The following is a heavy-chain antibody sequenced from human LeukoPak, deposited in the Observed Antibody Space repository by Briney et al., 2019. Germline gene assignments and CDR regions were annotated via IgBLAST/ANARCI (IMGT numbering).Heavy chain of an antibody. Sequence: ASVKVSCKASGGTLSSYAISWVRQAPGQGLEWMGGIIPIFGTANYAQKFQGRVTITADESTSTAYMELSSLRSEDTAVYYCARGPPGSSPWNWFDPWGQGTLVTVSS. CDR3: ARGPPGSSPWNWFDP. CDR1: GGTLSSYA. V-gene: IGHV1-69*13. CDR2: IIPIFGTA. J-gene: IGHJ5*02. D-gene: IGHD6-13*01.